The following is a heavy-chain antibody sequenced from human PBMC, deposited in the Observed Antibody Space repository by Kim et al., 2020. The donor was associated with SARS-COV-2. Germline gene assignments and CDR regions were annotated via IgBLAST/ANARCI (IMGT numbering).Heavy chain of an antibody. J-gene: IGHJ4*02. CDR1: GDSIRRSSNY. V-gene: IGHV4-39*01. CDR3: ARLVSENSAVEY. CDR2: INYSGNT. Sequence: SETLSLTCTVSGDSIRRSSNYWGWIRQPPGKGLEWIGSINYSGNTYYNPSLKSRVTISVDTSKNQFSLKMRSVTAADTAVYYCARLVSENSAVEYWGQGT.